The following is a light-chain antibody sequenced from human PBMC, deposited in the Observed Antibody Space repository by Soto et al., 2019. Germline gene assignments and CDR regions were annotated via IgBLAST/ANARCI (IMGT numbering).Light chain of an antibody. CDR3: QQYNDWPTT. Sequence: EIVLTQSPATLSVSPGERATLSCRASQSLYSNLAWYQQKPGQAPRLLIYGASTRASGIPARFSGSGSGTEFALTISSLQPEDFVVYYSQQYNDWPTTFGQGTKVEVK. J-gene: IGKJ1*01. CDR2: GAS. V-gene: IGKV3-15*01. CDR1: QSLYSN.